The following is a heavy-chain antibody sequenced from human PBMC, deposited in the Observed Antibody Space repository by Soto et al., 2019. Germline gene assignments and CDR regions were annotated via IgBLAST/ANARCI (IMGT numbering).Heavy chain of an antibody. Sequence: GGSLRLSCVSSGHTFSADYMHWVRQAPGEGLVWVARIKGDGSTTAYADFVEGRFTISRDNSKNTLYLQMNSLRVEDTAVYYCTRCSEMSSSWGQGTLVTVSS. CDR3: TRCSEMSSS. CDR2: IKGDGSTT. D-gene: IGHD6-13*01. J-gene: IGHJ4*02. CDR1: GHTFSADY. V-gene: IGHV3-74*01.